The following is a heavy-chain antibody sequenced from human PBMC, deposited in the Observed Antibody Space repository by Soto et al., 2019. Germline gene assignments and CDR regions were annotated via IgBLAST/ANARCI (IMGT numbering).Heavy chain of an antibody. CDR1: GGSVSSGSYY. V-gene: IGHV4-61*01. CDR3: ARDITMVRGVNDAFDI. CDR2: IYYSGST. D-gene: IGHD3-10*01. J-gene: IGHJ3*02. Sequence: QVQLQESGPGLVKPSETLSLTCTVSGGSVSSGSYYWSWIRQPPGKGLKWIGYIYYSGSTNYNPSLKSRVTISVDTSKNQFSLKLSSVTAADTAVYYCARDITMVRGVNDAFDIWGQGTMVTVSS.